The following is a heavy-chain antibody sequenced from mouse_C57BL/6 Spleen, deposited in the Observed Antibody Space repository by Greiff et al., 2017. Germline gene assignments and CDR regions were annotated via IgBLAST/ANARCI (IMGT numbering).Heavy chain of an antibody. CDR1: GFSLTSYG. J-gene: IGHJ4*01. CDR3: ASGLYSNYAMDY. Sequence: VKLVESGPGLVQPSQSLSITCTVSGFSLTSYGVHWVRQSPGKGLEWLGVIWSGGSTDYNAAFISRLSISKDNSKSQVFLKMNCLQADDTAIYYCASGLYSNYAMDYWGQGTSVTVSS. D-gene: IGHD2-5*01. CDR2: IWSGGST. V-gene: IGHV2-2*01.